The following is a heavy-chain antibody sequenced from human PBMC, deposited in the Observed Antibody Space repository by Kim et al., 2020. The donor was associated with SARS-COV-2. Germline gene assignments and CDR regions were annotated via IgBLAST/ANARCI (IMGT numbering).Heavy chain of an antibody. CDR2: T. D-gene: IGHD6-19*01. V-gene: IGHV3-72*01. CDR3: ARDRDGAGTD. Sequence: TGYAAAGKGRCTIPRDDSKNSLYLQMSALKTEDTAVYYCARDRDGAGTDWGQGTLVTVSS. J-gene: IGHJ4*02.